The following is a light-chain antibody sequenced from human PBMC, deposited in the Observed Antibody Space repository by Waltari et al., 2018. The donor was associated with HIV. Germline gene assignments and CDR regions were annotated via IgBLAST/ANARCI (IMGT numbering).Light chain of an antibody. CDR2: DAS. CDR1: QSVRSY. CDR3: QQRSNWPPLT. Sequence: EIVLTQSPATLSLSPGERATLSCRASQSVRSYLAWNQQKPGQAPRLLIYDASNRATGIPARFSGSGSGTDFTLTISSLEPEDFAVYYCQQRSNWPPLTFGGGTKVEIK. J-gene: IGKJ4*01. V-gene: IGKV3-11*01.